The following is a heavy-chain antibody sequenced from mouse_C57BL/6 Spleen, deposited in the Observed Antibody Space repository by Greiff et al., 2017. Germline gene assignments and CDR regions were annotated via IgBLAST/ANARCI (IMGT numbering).Heavy chain of an antibody. CDR2: ICPGDGDT. D-gene: IGHD2-12*01. CDR1: GYAFSSYW. J-gene: IGHJ1*03. V-gene: IGHV1-80*01. Sequence: VQLQQSGAELVKPGASVKISCKASGYAFSSYWMNWVKQRPGKGLEWIGQICPGDGDTNYNGKFKGKATLTADTSSSTAYMQLSSLTSEDSAVYFGAGGAYYSLYFDVWGTGTTVTVSS. CDR3: AGGAYYSLYFDV.